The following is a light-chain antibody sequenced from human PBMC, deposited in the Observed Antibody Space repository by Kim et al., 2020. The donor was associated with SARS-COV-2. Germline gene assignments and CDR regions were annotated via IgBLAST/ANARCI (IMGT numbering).Light chain of an antibody. Sequence: ASVGDRVNITCRASQDISKSLGWFQQKPGKAPKSLISGASSLQSGVPSKFSGSGSGTVFSLTISNLQPDDVATYYCHHYNGYPLTFGGGTKVDIK. CDR1: QDISKS. V-gene: IGKV1-16*02. J-gene: IGKJ4*01. CDR3: HHYNGYPLT. CDR2: GAS.